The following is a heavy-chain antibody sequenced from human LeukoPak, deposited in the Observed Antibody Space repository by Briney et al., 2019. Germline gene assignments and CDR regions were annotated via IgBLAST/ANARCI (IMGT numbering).Heavy chain of an antibody. CDR2: IYYSGTT. J-gene: IGHJ6*03. D-gene: IGHD3-22*01. Sequence: SETLSLTCTVSGGSISSSSHYWGWIRQPPGKGLEWIGTIYYSGTTYYNPSLASRVTVSLDTSKNQFSLRLTSVTATDTAVYYCANGDYYDSGGYDYYYYMDAWGKGTTVTVAS. V-gene: IGHV4-39*07. CDR3: ANGDYYDSGGYDYYYYMDA. CDR1: GGSISSSSHY.